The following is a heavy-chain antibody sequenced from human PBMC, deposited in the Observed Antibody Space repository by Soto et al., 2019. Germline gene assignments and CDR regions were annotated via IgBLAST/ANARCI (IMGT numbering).Heavy chain of an antibody. J-gene: IGHJ6*02. D-gene: IGHD4-4*01. CDR1: GFSLSTSGMR. V-gene: IGHV2-70*04. Sequence: SGPTLVNPTQTLTLTCTFSGFSLSTSGMRVSWIRQPPGKALEWLARIDWDGDKFYSTSLKTRLTISKDTSKNQVVLTMTNMEPVDTATYYCERTSYGNDGLDVWGQGTTVTVSS. CDR2: IDWDGDK. CDR3: ERTSYGNDGLDV.